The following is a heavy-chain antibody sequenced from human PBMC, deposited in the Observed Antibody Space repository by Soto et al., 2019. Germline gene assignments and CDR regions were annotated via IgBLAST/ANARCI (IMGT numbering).Heavy chain of an antibody. Sequence: PGGSLRLSCAASEVTFNNHAMTWVRQAPGKGLEWVSTIGGSGGSTYSADSVKGRFTISRDNSKHTLYLQMNSLRVEDTAIHYCAKMQQPNGMDVWGQGTTVTVSS. CDR2: IGGSGGST. CDR3: AKMQQPNGMDV. D-gene: IGHD5-18*01. CDR1: EVTFNNHA. V-gene: IGHV3-23*01. J-gene: IGHJ6*02.